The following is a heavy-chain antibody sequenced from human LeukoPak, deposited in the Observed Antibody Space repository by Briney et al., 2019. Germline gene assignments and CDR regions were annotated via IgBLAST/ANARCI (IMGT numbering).Heavy chain of an antibody. D-gene: IGHD1/OR15-1a*01. CDR2: ISYDGSNK. CDR1: GFTFSSYG. CDR3: AKSRTDMYLDAFDI. Sequence: GGSLRLSCAASGFTFSSYGMHWVRQAPGKGLEWVAVISYDGSNKYYADSVKGRFTISRDNSKKTLYLQMNSLRAEDTAVYYCAKSRTDMYLDAFDIWGQGTMVTVSS. J-gene: IGHJ3*02. V-gene: IGHV3-30*18.